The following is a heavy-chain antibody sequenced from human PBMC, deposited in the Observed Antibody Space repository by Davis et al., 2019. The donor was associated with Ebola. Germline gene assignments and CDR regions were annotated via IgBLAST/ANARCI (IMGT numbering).Heavy chain of an antibody. V-gene: IGHV5-51*01. Sequence: GESLKISCKGSGYSFTSYWIGWVRQMPGKGLEWMGIIYPDDSDTRYSPSFQGQVTISADKSISTAYLQWSSLKASDTAMYYCARPPGYITEGSHYYYYGMDVWGQGTTVTVSS. CDR3: ARPPGYITEGSHYYYYGMDV. CDR1: GYSFTSYW. J-gene: IGHJ6*02. CDR2: IYPDDSDT. D-gene: IGHD1-20*01.